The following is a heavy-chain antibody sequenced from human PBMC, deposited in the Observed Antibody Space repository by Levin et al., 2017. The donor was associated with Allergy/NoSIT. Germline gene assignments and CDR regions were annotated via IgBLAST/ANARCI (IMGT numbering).Heavy chain of an antibody. Sequence: GESLKISCAASGFTFSSYAMHWVRQAPGKGLEWVAVISYDGSNKYYADSVKGRFTISRDNSKNTLYLQMNSLRAEDTAVYYCARVSAGGAGGWEMVYAPNFDYWGQGTLVTVSS. CDR2: ISYDGSNK. J-gene: IGHJ4*02. D-gene: IGHD2-8*01. CDR3: ARVSAGGAGGWEMVYAPNFDY. V-gene: IGHV3-30*04. CDR1: GFTFSSYA.